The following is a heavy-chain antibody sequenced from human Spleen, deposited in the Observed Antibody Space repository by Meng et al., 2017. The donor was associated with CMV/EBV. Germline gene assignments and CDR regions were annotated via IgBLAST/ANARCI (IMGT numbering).Heavy chain of an antibody. CDR3: ARDRVAWGLYYDMDV. CDR2: IIPNSGDT. D-gene: IGHD7-27*01. CDR1: GYTFSDYY. Sequence: ASVKVSCKTSGYTFSDYYIYWVRQAPGQGLEWMGWIIPNSGDTKYGRNFQGRVTMTVDTSLSTAYMELSRLRSDDTGVYFCARDRVAWGLYYDMDVWGQGTTVTVSS. V-gene: IGHV1-2*02. J-gene: IGHJ6*02.